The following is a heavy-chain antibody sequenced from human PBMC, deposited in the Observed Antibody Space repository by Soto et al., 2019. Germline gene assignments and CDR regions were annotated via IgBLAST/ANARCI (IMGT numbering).Heavy chain of an antibody. V-gene: IGHV4-39*01. D-gene: IGHD7-27*01. J-gene: IGHJ4*02. CDR1: GGSISSSSYY. CDR3: ARQGANRGSFDY. CDR2: IYYSGST. Sequence: SETLSLTCTVSGGSISSSSYYWGWIRQPPGKGLEWIGSIYYSGSTYYNPSLKSRVTISVDTSKNQFSLKLSSVTAADTAVYYCARQGANRGSFDYWGQGTLVTVSS.